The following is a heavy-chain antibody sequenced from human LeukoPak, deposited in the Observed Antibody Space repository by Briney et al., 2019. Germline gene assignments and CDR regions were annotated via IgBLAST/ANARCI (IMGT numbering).Heavy chain of an antibody. D-gene: IGHD3-16*02. Sequence: ASVKVSCKASGYTFTSYGISWVRQAPGQGLEWMGRISAYNGDTNYAQSLQGRVTLTTDTSTSTAYMELSSLRSEDTAVYYCARGPQKAYDFVSGSYRYHFDYWGQGTLVTVSS. V-gene: IGHV1-18*01. CDR2: ISAYNGDT. J-gene: IGHJ4*02. CDR1: GYTFTSYG. CDR3: ARGPQKAYDFVSGSYRYHFDY.